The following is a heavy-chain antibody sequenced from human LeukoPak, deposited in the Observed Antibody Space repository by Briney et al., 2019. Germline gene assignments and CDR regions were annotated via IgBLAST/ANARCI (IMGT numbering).Heavy chain of an antibody. Sequence: PSETLSLTCTVSGGSISSGFYDWYWIRQPAGKGLEWIGHIYTSKSMNYNPSLKSRVTISVDTSKNQFSLKLSSVTAADTAVYYCARDPLYYYDSSGYNLTWGQGTLVTVSS. J-gene: IGHJ4*02. CDR2: IYTSKSM. CDR1: GGSISSGFYD. CDR3: ARDPLYYYDSSGYNLT. V-gene: IGHV4-61*09. D-gene: IGHD3-22*01.